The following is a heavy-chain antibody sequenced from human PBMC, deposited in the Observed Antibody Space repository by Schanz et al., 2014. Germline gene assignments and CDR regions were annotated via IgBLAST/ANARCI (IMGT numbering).Heavy chain of an antibody. CDR2: VNPSVRGT. CDR3: GRGFDFWDR. CDR1: GYTLSAYS. V-gene: IGHV1-46*03. J-gene: IGHJ4*02. D-gene: IGHD3-3*01. Sequence: QVQLVQSGTQVKKPGASVKVSCKASGYTLSAYSLHWVRQAPGQGLEWMGIVNPSVRGTHFAREFQGRVTVTSDTSTSTVYMELSGLRSEDTAVYYCGRGFDFWDRWGQGTLVIVSS.